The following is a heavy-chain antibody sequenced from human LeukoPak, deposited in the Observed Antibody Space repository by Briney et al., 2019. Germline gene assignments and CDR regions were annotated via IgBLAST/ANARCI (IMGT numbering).Heavy chain of an antibody. D-gene: IGHD4-23*01. CDR1: GGSISSGDYY. J-gene: IGHJ4*02. Sequence: SQTLSLTCTASGGSISSGDYYWSWIRQPPGKGLEWIGYIYYSGSTYYNPSLKSRVTISVDTSKNQFSQKLSSVTAADTAVYYCARDDAFRTHRSGNTDYWGQGTLVTVSS. V-gene: IGHV4-30-4*08. CDR3: ARDDAFRTHRSGNTDY. CDR2: IYYSGST.